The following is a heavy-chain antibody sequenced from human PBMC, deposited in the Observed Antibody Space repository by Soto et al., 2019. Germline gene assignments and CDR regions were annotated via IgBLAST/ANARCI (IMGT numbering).Heavy chain of an antibody. CDR2: ISYSGST. CDR3: ARHLKKGNSVIRGVDC. Sequence: QLQLQESGPGLVKPSETLSVTCTVSGGSISSSNNYWGWIRQPPGKGLELIGIISYSGSTYYNSSLKSRVTISVDTSKNQFSLKLSPVTAADTAVYYCARHLKKGNSVIRGVDCWGQGAPVTVSS. J-gene: IGHJ4*02. V-gene: IGHV4-39*01. D-gene: IGHD3-10*01. CDR1: GGSISSSNNY.